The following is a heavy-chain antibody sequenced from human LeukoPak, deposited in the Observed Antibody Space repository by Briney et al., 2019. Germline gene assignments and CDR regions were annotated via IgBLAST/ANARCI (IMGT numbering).Heavy chain of an antibody. V-gene: IGHV1-18*01. D-gene: IGHD4-17*01. Sequence: ASVKVSCKASGGTFITYGISWVRQAPGQGLEWMGWISGYKGSTNYAPKFRARVTMTTDTFTGTAYMDLRSLRPDDTAVYYCARDQKDYGDYEWDYWGQGTLVTVST. J-gene: IGHJ4*02. CDR2: ISGYKGST. CDR1: GGTFITYG. CDR3: ARDQKDYGDYEWDY.